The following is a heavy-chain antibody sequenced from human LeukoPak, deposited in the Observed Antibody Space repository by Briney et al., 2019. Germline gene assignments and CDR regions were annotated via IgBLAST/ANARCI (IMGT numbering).Heavy chain of an antibody. Sequence: LGTLSLSCTVSGGSVCSSSYYWGWIRPPPGKGLEWIGSIYFSGSTSSTPSLEGRASISVDTSNNQSSLRLSSVTAADTAVYYCARHYTPAAGTVGHYYGMDVWGQGTTVTVSS. D-gene: IGHD6-13*01. J-gene: IGHJ6*02. V-gene: IGHV4-39*01. CDR1: GGSVCSSSYY. CDR3: ARHYTPAAGTVGHYYGMDV. CDR2: IYFSGST.